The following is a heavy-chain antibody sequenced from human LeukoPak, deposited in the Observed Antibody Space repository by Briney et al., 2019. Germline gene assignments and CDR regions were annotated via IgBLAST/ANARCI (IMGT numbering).Heavy chain of an antibody. D-gene: IGHD3-10*01. J-gene: IGHJ5*02. Sequence: PGGSLRLSCAASGFTFSSHSMNWVRQAPGKGLEWVAYIGSSSGTIIYADSVEGRFTISRDNAKNSLYLQMNSLRDEDTAVYYCARVPRGADNWFDPWGQGTLVTVSS. CDR3: ARVPRGADNWFDP. CDR1: GFTFSSHS. V-gene: IGHV3-48*02. CDR2: IGSSSGTI.